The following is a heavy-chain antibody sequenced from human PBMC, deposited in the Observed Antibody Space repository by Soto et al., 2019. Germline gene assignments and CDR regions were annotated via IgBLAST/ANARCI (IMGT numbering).Heavy chain of an antibody. V-gene: IGHV3-33*01. D-gene: IGHD2-15*01. Sequence: QVQLEESGGGVVQPGRSLRLSCAASGFTFSSHGMHWVRQAPGKGLEWVAVIWYDGSMRNYADSVKGRFTISRDNSKNMVFLQMNSLRVEDTAVYYCAAGDCSGGACFSLDPWGQGTMVTVSS. CDR2: IWYDGSMR. CDR3: AAGDCSGGACFSLDP. J-gene: IGHJ5*02. CDR1: GFTFSSHG.